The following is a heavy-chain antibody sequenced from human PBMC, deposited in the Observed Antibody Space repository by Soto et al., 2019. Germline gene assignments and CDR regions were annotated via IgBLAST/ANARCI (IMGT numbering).Heavy chain of an antibody. J-gene: IGHJ6*02. V-gene: IGHV3-74*01. Sequence: GGSLRLSCVASEFTFSSYWMHWVRQVPGKGLVWVSRMNEDGSTTDYADSVKGRFTISRDNARNTLYLQMNSLRAEDTAVYYCARDLSGRADVWGQGTTVTVSS. D-gene: IGHD3-10*01. CDR1: EFTFSSYW. CDR2: MNEDGSTT. CDR3: ARDLSGRADV.